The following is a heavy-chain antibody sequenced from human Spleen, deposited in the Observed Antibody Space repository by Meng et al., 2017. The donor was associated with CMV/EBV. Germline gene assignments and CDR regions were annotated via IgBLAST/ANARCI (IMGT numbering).Heavy chain of an antibody. V-gene: IGHV3-48*01. D-gene: IGHD3-22*01. CDR1: GFSFRSYS. J-gene: IGHJ6*02. CDR3: ARADYYDSFHYGMDV. Sequence: GGSLRLSCVASGFSFRSYSMNWVRQAPGKGLEWVSYISSSCSTIYYADSVKGRFTISRDNSKNTLYLQMNSLRAEDTAIYYCARADYYDSFHYGMDVWGQGTTVTVSS. CDR2: ISSSCSTI.